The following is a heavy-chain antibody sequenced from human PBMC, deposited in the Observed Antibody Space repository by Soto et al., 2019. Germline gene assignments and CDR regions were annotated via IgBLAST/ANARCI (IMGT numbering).Heavy chain of an antibody. CDR2: INAGNGNT. CDR1: GYTFTSYG. CDR3: ARSPGYSYGDY. D-gene: IGHD5-18*01. J-gene: IGHJ4*02. V-gene: IGHV1-3*01. Sequence: ASVKVSCKASGYTFTSYGISWVRQAPGQGLEWMGWINAGNGNTKYSQKFQGRVTITRDTSASTAYMELSSLRSEDTAVYYCARSPGYSYGDYWGQGTLVTVSS.